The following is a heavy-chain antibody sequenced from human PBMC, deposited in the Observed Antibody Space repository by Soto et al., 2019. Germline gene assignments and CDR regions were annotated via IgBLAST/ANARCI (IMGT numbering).Heavy chain of an antibody. CDR2: IYYSGST. CDR1: GGSISSGGYY. CDR3: VRDKGWIEGGRGFDF. V-gene: IGHV4-31*03. Sequence: PSETLSLTCSVSGGSISSGGYYWSWIRQHPGKGLEWIGYIYYSGSTYYNPSLKSRVTISVDTSKNQFSLKLSSVTAADTAVYYCVRDKGWIEGGRGFDFWGQGTLVTVSS. D-gene: IGHD2-2*03. J-gene: IGHJ4*02.